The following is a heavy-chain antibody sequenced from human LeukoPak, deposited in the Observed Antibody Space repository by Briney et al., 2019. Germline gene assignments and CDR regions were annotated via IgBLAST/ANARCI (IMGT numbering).Heavy chain of an antibody. J-gene: IGHJ4*02. V-gene: IGHV3-30-3*02. D-gene: IGHD5-18*01. Sequence: LTPNDGSNKYYAVSVKGRFTISRDNTKNTLYLQMNSLRTEDTAVYYCAKDMGYTFGHAFDYWGQGTLVTVSS. CDR3: AKDMGYTFGHAFDY. CDR2: TPNDGSNK.